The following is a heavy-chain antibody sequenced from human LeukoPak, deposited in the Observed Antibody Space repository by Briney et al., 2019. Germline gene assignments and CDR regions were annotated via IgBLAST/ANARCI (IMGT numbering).Heavy chain of an antibody. Sequence: PGGSLRLSCAASAFTFRSYAMIWVRQAPGKGLEWVSTVSGSGGSTYYADSVKGRFTISRDNSNNTLYLQMNSLRAEDTAVYCAKWAASRGYTYVANWGQGTLVSVSS. CDR3: AKWAASRGYTYVAN. CDR1: AFTFRSYA. CDR2: VSGSGGST. D-gene: IGHD5-18*01. V-gene: IGHV3-23*01. J-gene: IGHJ4*02.